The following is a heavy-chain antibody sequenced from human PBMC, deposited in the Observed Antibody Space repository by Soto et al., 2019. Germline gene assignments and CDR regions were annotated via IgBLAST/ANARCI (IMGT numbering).Heavy chain of an antibody. CDR3: TKKGQYHDSSACGRDCYMDV. CDR1: GFSFTTYGVG. CDR2: IYWDDQK. V-gene: IGHV2-5*02. D-gene: IGHD2-2*01. Sequence: QITLKESGPTLVKPTQTLTLTCTFSGFSFTTYGVGVGRIRQAPGKAPEWLALIYWDDQKTFRSSLESRLTLTKDTSKDQVVLTITNMDPVDTATYYCTKKGQYHDSSACGRDCYMDVWGKGTTVTVSS. J-gene: IGHJ6*04.